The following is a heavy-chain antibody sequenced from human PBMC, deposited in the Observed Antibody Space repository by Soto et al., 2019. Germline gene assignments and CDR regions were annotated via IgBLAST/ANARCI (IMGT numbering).Heavy chain of an antibody. CDR2: INPDSGGT. V-gene: IGHV1-2*02. D-gene: IGHD6-13*01. CDR1: GYTFNGYY. J-gene: IGHJ4*02. CDR3: ASDVPSEQQLQYYFDY. Sequence: QVQLVQSGAEVTKPGASVKVSCKASGYTFNGYYMHWVRQAPGQGLEWLGWINPDSGGTNYAQKIQCMVTMTRDTSISTAYMGLSRLRSDDTAVYYCASDVPSEQQLQYYFDYCGQGNLVTVS.